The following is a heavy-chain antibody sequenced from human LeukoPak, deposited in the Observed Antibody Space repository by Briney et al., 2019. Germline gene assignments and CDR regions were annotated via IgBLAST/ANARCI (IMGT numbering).Heavy chain of an antibody. J-gene: IGHJ4*02. CDR1: GGTFSTYA. CDR2: IIPILGIS. D-gene: IGHD2-2*01. CDR3: ARDAHCSSATCSGDY. Sequence: ASVKVSCKVSGGTFSTYAISWVRQAPGQGLEWMGRIIPILGISTYAQNFQGRVTVTADKSTTTAYMELSSLRSEDTAVYYCARDAHCSSATCSGDYWGQGTLVTVSS. V-gene: IGHV1-69*04.